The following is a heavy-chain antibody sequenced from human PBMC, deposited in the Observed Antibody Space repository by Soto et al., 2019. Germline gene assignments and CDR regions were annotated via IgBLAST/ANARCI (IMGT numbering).Heavy chain of an antibody. CDR3: ARGLTDDSSNCAH. V-gene: IGHV3-21*06. J-gene: IGHJ4*02. D-gene: IGHD6-13*01. CDR1: GFTFDKSI. Sequence: VGSLRLSCAASGFTFDKSIMNWVRQAPGKGLEWVASISNSGTYIYYGDSVKGRFTISRDNAKNSLYLQMNSLRAEDTAVYYCARGLTDDSSNCAHWGQGALVTVS. CDR2: ISNSGTYI.